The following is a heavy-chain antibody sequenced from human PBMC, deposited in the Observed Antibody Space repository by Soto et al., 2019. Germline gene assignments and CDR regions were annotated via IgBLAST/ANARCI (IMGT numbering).Heavy chain of an antibody. CDR1: GYTFTSYA. D-gene: IGHD6-13*01. J-gene: IGHJ6*02. CDR2: IDVGNGNT. V-gene: IGHV1-3*01. CDR3: ARDYSSSWPNYYYYGMDV. Sequence: ASVKVSCKASGYTFTSYAIHWVRQAPGQRLEWMGWIDVGNGNTNYAQKLQGRVTMTTDTSTSTADMELRSLRSDDTAVYYCARDYSSSWPNYYYYGMDVWGQGTTVTVSS.